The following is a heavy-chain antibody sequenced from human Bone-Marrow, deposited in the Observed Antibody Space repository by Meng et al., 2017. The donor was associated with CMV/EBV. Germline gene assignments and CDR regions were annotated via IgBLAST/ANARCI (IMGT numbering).Heavy chain of an antibody. CDR3: ARGGGSSSSYVALN. Sequence: SVKVSCKISGGTFSTYTFTWVRQAPGQGLEWMGRIVPIFGITNYAQNFQGRVTFTADKSTSTVYMDLSSLASHDTAVYYCARGGGSSSSYVALNWGQGTLVTVSS. D-gene: IGHD6-6*01. V-gene: IGHV1-69*02. CDR1: GGTFSTYT. J-gene: IGHJ4*02. CDR2: IVPIFGIT.